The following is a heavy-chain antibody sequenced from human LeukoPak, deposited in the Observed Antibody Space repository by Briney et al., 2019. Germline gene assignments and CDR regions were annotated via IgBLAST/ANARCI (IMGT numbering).Heavy chain of an antibody. CDR1: GGSFSGYY. J-gene: IGHJ4*02. V-gene: IGHV4-34*01. CDR3: ARAAYYGPHWAY. D-gene: IGHD4-17*01. CDR2: INHSGST. Sequence: SETLSLTCAVYGGSFSGYYWSWIRQPPGKGLEWIGEINHSGSTNYNPSLKSRVTISVDTSKNQFSLQLSSVTAADTAVYYCARAAYYGPHWAYWGQGTLVTVSS.